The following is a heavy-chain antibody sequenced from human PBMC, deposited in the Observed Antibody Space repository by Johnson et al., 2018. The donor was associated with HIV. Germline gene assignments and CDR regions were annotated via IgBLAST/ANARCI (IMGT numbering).Heavy chain of an antibody. Sequence: VQLVESGGGLVQPGGSLRLSCAASGFTFSSYWMSWVRQAPGKGLEWVANIKQDGSEKYYVDSVKGRFTISRDNAKNSLYLQMNSLRAEDTAVYYCARELSSSGWMSEDAFDIWGQGTMVTVSS. D-gene: IGHD6-19*01. CDR2: IKQDGSEK. CDR3: ARELSSSGWMSEDAFDI. V-gene: IGHV3-7*01. J-gene: IGHJ3*02. CDR1: GFTFSSYW.